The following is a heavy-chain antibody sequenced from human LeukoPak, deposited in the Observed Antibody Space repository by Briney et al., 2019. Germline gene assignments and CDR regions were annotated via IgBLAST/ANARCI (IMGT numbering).Heavy chain of an antibody. CDR3: ARDLTIYKYGMDV. V-gene: IGHV3-23*01. Sequence: GGSLRLSCAVSGFTFSSYAMSWVRQAPGKGLEWVSAISGSGGSTYYADSVKGRFTISRDNSKNTLYLQMNSLRAEDTAVYYCARDLTIYKYGMDVWGQGTTVTVSS. CDR2: ISGSGGST. J-gene: IGHJ6*02. D-gene: IGHD3-3*01. CDR1: GFTFSSYA.